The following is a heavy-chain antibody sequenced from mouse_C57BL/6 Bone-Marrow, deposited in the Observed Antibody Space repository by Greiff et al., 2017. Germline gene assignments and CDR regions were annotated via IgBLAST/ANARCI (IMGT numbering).Heavy chain of an antibody. J-gene: IGHJ1*03. V-gene: IGHV1-7*01. Sequence: QVQLQQSGAELAKPGASVKLSCKASGYTFTSYWMHWVKQRPGQGLEWIGYINPSSGYTKYNQKFKDKATLTANKSSSTAYRQLSRRTYEDSAVYYCAMEPLWYFDVWGTGTTVTVSS. CDR3: AMEPLWYFDV. CDR1: GYTFTSYW. CDR2: INPSSGYT.